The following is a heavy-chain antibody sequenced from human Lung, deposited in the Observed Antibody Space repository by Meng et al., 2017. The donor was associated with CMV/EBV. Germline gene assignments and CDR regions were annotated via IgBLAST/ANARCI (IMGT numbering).Heavy chain of an antibody. Sequence: SLXXVLFREKTSSNNVAWNWIRQSPSRGLEWLGRTYYRSQLYNDYAVSVESRMTINPDTSKIQFSLHLNSVTPEDTAVYYFASDRGFFVVTSGNCFDPWXQGSLVTVSS. CDR1: REKTSSNNVA. V-gene: IGHV6-1*01. J-gene: IGHJ5*02. CDR3: ASDRGFFVVTSGNCFDP. CDR2: TYYRSQLYN. D-gene: IGHD4-23*01.